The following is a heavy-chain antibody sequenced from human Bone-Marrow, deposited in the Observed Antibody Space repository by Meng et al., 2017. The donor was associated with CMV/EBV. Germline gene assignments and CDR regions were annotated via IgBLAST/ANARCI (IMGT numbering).Heavy chain of an antibody. Sequence: SETLSLTCTVSGGSISSYYWSWIRQPPGKGLEWIGYIYYSGSTNYNPSLKSRVTISVDTSKNQFSLKLSSVTAADTAVYYCARTGPASSYYYYGMDVWGQGTTVTVSS. CDR2: IYYSGST. CDR1: GGSISSYY. V-gene: IGHV4-59*12. D-gene: IGHD2-2*01. J-gene: IGHJ6*02. CDR3: ARTGPASSYYYYGMDV.